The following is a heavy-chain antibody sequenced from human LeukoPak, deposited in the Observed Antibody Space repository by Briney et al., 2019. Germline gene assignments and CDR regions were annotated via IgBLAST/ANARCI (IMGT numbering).Heavy chain of an antibody. CDR3: VREMATITYAFDI. CDR2: ISESGGAR. J-gene: IGHJ3*02. Sequence: GGSLRLSCAASGFTFRSYALSWVRQAPGKGLEWVSAISESGGARNYVDSVKGRFTISRDNSKNTLYLQMSSLRAEDTAVYYCVREMATITYAFDIWGQGTMVTVSS. CDR1: GFTFRSYA. D-gene: IGHD5-24*01. V-gene: IGHV3-23*01.